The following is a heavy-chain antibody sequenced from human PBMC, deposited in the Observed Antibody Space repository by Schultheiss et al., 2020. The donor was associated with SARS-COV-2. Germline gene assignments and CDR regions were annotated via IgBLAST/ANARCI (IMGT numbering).Heavy chain of an antibody. CDR3: TKASHYCGGGTCYLTAFDS. CDR2: ISWNSGSI. V-gene: IGHV3-9*01. CDR1: GFTFDDYA. Sequence: GGSLRLSCAASGFTFDDYAMHWVRQAPGKGLEWVSGISWNSGSIGYADSVKGRFTISRDNAKNSLYLQMNSLRAEDTALYYCTKASHYCGGGTCYLTAFDSWAQGTLVTVSS. D-gene: IGHD2-15*01. J-gene: IGHJ4*02.